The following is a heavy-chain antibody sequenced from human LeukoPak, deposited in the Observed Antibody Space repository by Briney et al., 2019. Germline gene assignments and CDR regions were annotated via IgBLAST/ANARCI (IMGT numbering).Heavy chain of an antibody. CDR1: GFTFSSYS. CDR3: ARDLSGYGDY. CDR2: ISSSSSYI. J-gene: IGHJ4*02. D-gene: IGHD5-12*01. V-gene: IGHV3-21*01. Sequence: SGGSLRLSCAASGFTFSSYSMNWVRQAPGKGLEWVSSISSSSSYIYYADSVKGRFTISRDNAKNSLYLQMNSLRAEDTAVYYCARDLSGYGDYWGQGTLVTVSS.